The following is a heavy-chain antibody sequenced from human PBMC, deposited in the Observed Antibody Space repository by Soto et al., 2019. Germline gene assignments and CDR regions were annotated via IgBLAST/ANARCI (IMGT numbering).Heavy chain of an antibody. J-gene: IGHJ6*02. Sequence: ESGPTLVNHTQALTPTCTFSGFSLSASVVGVGWIRHPAGKALEWLALIYWNDDKRYSPSLKSRLTITKDTSKNQVVLTITKMDPVDTATYYCAHSQGVLRYFDWLPRDGMDVWGQGTTVTVSS. CDR2: IYWNDDK. CDR1: GFSLSASVVG. CDR3: AHSQGVLRYFDWLPRDGMDV. D-gene: IGHD3-9*01. V-gene: IGHV2-5*01.